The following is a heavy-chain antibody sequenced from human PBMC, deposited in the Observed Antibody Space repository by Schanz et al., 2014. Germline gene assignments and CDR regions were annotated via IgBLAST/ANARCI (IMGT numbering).Heavy chain of an antibody. CDR2: INPSGGST. D-gene: IGHD5-12*01. V-gene: IGHV1-46*01. Sequence: QVHLVQSGAEVKKPGASVKVSCKASGYTFTSYYMHWVRQAPGQGLEWMGIINPSGGSTSYAQRFQGRVTVTRDTSTSTVYMELSSLRSEDTAVYYCARAAYGGYTSTPLRYWGQGTLVTVSS. CDR1: GYTFTSYY. CDR3: ARAAYGGYTSTPLRY. J-gene: IGHJ4*02.